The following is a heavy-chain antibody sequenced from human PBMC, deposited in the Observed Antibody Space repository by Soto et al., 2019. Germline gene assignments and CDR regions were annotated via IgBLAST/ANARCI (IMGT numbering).Heavy chain of an antibody. CDR3: AKDRHPDGIWTFDY. D-gene: IGHD3-9*01. Sequence: GGSLRVSCAASGFTLSSYAMIWVRPAPGKGLEWVSAISGSGGSTYYADSVKGRFTISRDNSKNTLYLQMNSLRAEDTAVYYCAKDRHPDGIWTFDYWGQGTLVTVSS. V-gene: IGHV3-23*01. CDR2: ISGSGGST. J-gene: IGHJ4*02. CDR1: GFTLSSYA.